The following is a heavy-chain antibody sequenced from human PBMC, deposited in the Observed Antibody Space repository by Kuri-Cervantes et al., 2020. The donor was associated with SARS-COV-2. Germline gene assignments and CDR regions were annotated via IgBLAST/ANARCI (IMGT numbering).Heavy chain of an antibody. CDR1: GYSFTTYW. D-gene: IGHD1-26*01. V-gene: IGHV5-51*01. Sequence: GESLKISCKGSGYSFTTYWIGWVRQMPGKGLEWMGIIYPADSDTRYSPSFQGQVTISADKSISTAFLQWSSLQASDTAMDYCVRRADRDQVDYHYMDVGGKGTTVTVSS. CDR3: VRRADRDQVDYHYMDV. CDR2: IYPADSDT. J-gene: IGHJ6*03.